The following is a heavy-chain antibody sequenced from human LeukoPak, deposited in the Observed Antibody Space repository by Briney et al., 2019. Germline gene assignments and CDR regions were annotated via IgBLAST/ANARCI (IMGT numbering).Heavy chain of an antibody. J-gene: IGHJ6*03. D-gene: IGHD6-13*01. CDR2: IYYIGGT. V-gene: IGHV4-59*01. CDR1: GGSISPYY. CDR3: ARRAAAVGTYYMDV. Sequence: SQTLSLTCTVSGGSISPYYWNWIRQPPGKGLEWIGYIYYIGGTNYNASLTSRVTISVDTSQNQFSLRLSSVTAADTAVYYCARRAAAVGTYYMDVWGKGTTVTVS.